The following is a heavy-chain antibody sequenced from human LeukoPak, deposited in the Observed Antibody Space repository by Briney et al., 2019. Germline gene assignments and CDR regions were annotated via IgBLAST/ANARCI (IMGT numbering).Heavy chain of an antibody. CDR3: ARGAYYDILTGYDY. J-gene: IGHJ4*02. D-gene: IGHD3-9*01. CDR1: GFTFDDYG. Sequence: GGSLRLSCAASGFTFDDYGMSWVRHAPGKGLEWVSGINWNGGSTGYADSVKGRFTISRDNAKNSLYLQMNSLRAEDTALYHCARGAYYDILTGYDYWGQGTLVTVSS. V-gene: IGHV3-20*01. CDR2: INWNGGST.